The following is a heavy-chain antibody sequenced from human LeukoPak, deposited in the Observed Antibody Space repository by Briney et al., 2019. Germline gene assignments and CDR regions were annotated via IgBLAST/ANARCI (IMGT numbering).Heavy chain of an antibody. CDR3: ATPPVFRYFDWLPHTHWYFDL. J-gene: IGHJ2*01. D-gene: IGHD3-9*01. CDR2: FDPEDGET. Sequence: ASVNVSCKVCGYTLTELSMHWVRQARGKGLEWMGGFDPEDGETIYAQKFQGRVTMTEDTSTDTAYMELSSLRSEDTAVYYCATPPVFRYFDWLPHTHWYFDLWGRGTLVTVSS. CDR1: GYTLTELS. V-gene: IGHV1-24*01.